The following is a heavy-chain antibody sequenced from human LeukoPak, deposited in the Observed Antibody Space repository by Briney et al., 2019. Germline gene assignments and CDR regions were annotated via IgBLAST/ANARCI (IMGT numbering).Heavy chain of an antibody. J-gene: IGHJ3*02. Sequence: PGGSLRLSCEVSGFTFSRYAVSWVRQAPGKGPERVSSISASGGSTYYADSVTGRFTISRDNSKNTLYLQMNSLTAGDTAVYYCTKDTRYSGTYWSAFDIWGQGTLVTVAS. D-gene: IGHD1-26*01. CDR3: TKDTRYSGTYWSAFDI. CDR1: GFTFSRYA. V-gene: IGHV3-23*01. CDR2: ISASGGST.